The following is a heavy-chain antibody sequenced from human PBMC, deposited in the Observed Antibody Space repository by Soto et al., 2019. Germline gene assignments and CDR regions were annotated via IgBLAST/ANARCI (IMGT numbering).Heavy chain of an antibody. D-gene: IGHD3-16*02. Sequence: QVQLVQSGAEVKKPGSSVKVSCKASGGTFSSYAISWVRQAPGQGLEWMGGIIPIFGTANYAQKFQGRVRITADEATSTAYMELSSLRSEDTAVYYCARDRVTFGGVIVGGWFDPWGQGTLVTVSS. CDR3: ARDRVTFGGVIVGGWFDP. CDR1: GGTFSSYA. J-gene: IGHJ5*02. CDR2: IIPIFGTA. V-gene: IGHV1-69*01.